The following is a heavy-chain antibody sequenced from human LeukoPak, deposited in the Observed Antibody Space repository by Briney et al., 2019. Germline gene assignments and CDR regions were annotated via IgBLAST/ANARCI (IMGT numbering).Heavy chain of an antibody. CDR1: EFTVSRNY. CDR3: TRDQMNY. V-gene: IGHV3-53*01. D-gene: IGHD5-24*01. Sequence: RGSLRLSCTASEFTVSRNYMLWVRQAPGKGLEWVSLIFSNGDTHYADSVKGRFTISRDTSKNTVSLQMNSLRVEDTAMYYCTRDQMNYWGQGTLVTVSS. J-gene: IGHJ4*02. CDR2: IFSNGDT.